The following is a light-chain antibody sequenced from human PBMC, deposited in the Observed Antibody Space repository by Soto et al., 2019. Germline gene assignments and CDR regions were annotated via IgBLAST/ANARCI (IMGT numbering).Light chain of an antibody. V-gene: IGKV3-20*01. CDR1: QSVSSSY. CDR2: DAS. CDR3: QQYGSSPYT. Sequence: EIVLTQSPGTLSLSPGERATLSCRASQSVSSSYLAWYQQKPGQAPRLLIYDASSRATGIPDRFSGSESGTDFPVNISRLEPEDFAVYFCQQYGSSPYTFGQGTKLEIK. J-gene: IGKJ2*01.